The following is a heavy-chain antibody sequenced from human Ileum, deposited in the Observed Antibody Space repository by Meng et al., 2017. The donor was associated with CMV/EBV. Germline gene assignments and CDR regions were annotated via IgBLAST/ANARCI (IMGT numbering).Heavy chain of an antibody. CDR2: IYYSGST. CDR3: ARDLLDSAYYYYYGMDV. CDR1: GGSISSSSYY. J-gene: IGHJ6*02. V-gene: IGHV4-39*07. D-gene: IGHD1-1*01. Sequence: SETLSLTCTVSGGSISSSSYYWGWIRQPPGKGLEWIGSIYYSGSTYYNPSLKSRVTISVDTSKNQFSLKLSSVTAADTAVYYCARDLLDSAYYYYYGMDVWGQGTTVTVSS.